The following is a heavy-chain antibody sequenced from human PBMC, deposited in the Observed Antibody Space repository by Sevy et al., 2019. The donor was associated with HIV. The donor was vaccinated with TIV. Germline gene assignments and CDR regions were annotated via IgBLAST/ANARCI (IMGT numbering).Heavy chain of an antibody. Sequence: ASVKVSCKASGYTFTSYDINWVRQATGQGLEWMGWMNPNSGNTGYAQKFQGRVTMTRNTSISTAYMELSSLRSEDTAVYYCAREGSAYDTYYYHYAMDVWGQGTTVTVSS. V-gene: IGHV1-8*01. J-gene: IGHJ6*02. D-gene: IGHD5-12*01. CDR2: MNPNSGNT. CDR3: AREGSAYDTYYYHYAMDV. CDR1: GYTFTSYD.